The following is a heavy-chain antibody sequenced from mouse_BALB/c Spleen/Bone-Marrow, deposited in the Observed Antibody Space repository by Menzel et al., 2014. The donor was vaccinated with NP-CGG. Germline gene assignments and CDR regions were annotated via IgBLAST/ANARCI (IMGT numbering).Heavy chain of an antibody. J-gene: IGHJ3*01. CDR3: ARGDYYGSTYEGFTY. D-gene: IGHD1-1*01. V-gene: IGHV1-4*02. Sequence: VQLQQSAAELARPGASVKMSCKASGYTFTSYTMHWVKQRPGQGLEWIGYINPSSGFTDYNQKFKDKTTSTADKSSSTAYMQLSSLTSEGSAVYYCARGDYYGSTYEGFTYWGQGTLVTVSA. CDR2: INPSSGFT. CDR1: GYTFTSYT.